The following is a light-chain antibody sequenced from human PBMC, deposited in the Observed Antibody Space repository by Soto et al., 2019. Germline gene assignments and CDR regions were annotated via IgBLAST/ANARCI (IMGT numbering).Light chain of an antibody. Sequence: EIVLTQSPGTLSLSPGERATLSCRASQSVSGSYLAWYQQKPGQAPRLLIYGASSRATGIPDRFSGSGSATDFTLTISRLEPGDFAVYYCQQYGSSPWTFGQGTKVEIK. V-gene: IGKV3-20*01. J-gene: IGKJ1*01. CDR2: GAS. CDR3: QQYGSSPWT. CDR1: QSVSGSY.